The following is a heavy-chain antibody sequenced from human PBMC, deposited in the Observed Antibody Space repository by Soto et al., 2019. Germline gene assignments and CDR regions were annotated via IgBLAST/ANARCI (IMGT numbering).Heavy chain of an antibody. CDR2: ISVYNGKT. D-gene: IGHD5-12*01. CDR3: ATSYDSGFDP. J-gene: IGHJ5*02. V-gene: IGHV1-18*04. Sequence: QVQLVQSGAEVKKPGASVKVSCKASGYTFTSYGISWVRQAPGQGLEWMGWISVYNGKTDYAQKFQGRVTMTTDTSTSTAYMELMSLRSDDKAVYDCATSYDSGFDPWGQGTLVTVSS. CDR1: GYTFTSYG.